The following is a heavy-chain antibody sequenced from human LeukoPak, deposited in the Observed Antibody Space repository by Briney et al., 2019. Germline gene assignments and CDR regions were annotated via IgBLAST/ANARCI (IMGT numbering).Heavy chain of an antibody. V-gene: IGHV1-2*06. CDR3: ARSEASYYYGSGSRKTAFDP. D-gene: IGHD3-10*01. Sequence: ASVKVSXKASGYTFTGYYMHWVRQAPGQGLEWMGRINPNSGGTNYAQKFQGRVTMTRDTSISTAYMELSRLRSDDTAVYYCARSEASYYYGSGSRKTAFDPWAREPWSPSPQ. J-gene: IGHJ5*02. CDR2: INPNSGGT. CDR1: GYTFTGYY.